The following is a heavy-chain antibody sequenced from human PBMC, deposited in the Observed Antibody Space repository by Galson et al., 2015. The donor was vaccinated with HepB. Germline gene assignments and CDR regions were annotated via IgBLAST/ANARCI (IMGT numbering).Heavy chain of an antibody. V-gene: IGHV1-18*01. D-gene: IGHD2-2*02. CDR2: ISAYNGNT. CDR1: GYTFTSYG. Sequence: SVKVSCKASGYTFTSYGISWVRQAPGQGLEWMGWISAYNGNTNYAQKLQGRVTMTTDTSTSTAYMELRSLRSDDTAVCYCASLGYCSSTSCYSSYYYGMDVWGQGTTVTVSS. J-gene: IGHJ6*02. CDR3: ASLGYCSSTSCYSSYYYGMDV.